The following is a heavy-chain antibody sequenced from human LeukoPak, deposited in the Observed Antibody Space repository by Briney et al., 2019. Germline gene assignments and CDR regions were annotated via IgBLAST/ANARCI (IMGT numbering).Heavy chain of an antibody. Sequence: GGSLRLSCATSGFTSGFTFSSYAMSWVRQAPGKGLEWVSGISGSGSGISGSGSNTYYADSVKGRFTISRDTSKNTLYLQMNSLRAEDTAVYYCARTRYCTNGVCYNYFDYWGQGTLVTVSS. J-gene: IGHJ4*02. CDR1: GFTSGFTFSSYA. D-gene: IGHD2-8*01. V-gene: IGHV3-23*01. CDR3: ARTRYCTNGVCYNYFDY. CDR2: ISGSGSGISGSGSNT.